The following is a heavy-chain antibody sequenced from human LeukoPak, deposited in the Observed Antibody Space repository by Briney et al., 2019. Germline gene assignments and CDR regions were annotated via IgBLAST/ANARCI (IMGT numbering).Heavy chain of an antibody. CDR3: ARERGRLRFLEWFFDY. D-gene: IGHD3-3*01. CDR1: GGTFSSYA. Sequence: SVKVSCXASGGTFSSYAISWVRQAPGQGLEWMGRIIPILGTANYAQKFQGRVTITTDESTSTAYMELSSLRSEDTAVYYCARERGRLRFLEWFFDYWGQGTLVTVSS. CDR2: IIPILGTA. J-gene: IGHJ4*02. V-gene: IGHV1-69*11.